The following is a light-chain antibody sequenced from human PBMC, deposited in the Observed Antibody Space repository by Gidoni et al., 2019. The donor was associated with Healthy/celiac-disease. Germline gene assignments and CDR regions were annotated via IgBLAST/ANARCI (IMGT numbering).Light chain of an antibody. CDR1: QSVSSN. CDR2: GAS. CDR3: QKYNNWHPYT. J-gene: IGKJ2*01. Sequence: EIVLTHSPATLSVSPGESATLSCRASQSVSSNLAWYQQTPGQAPRLLIYGASTRATGIQARFSGSGSGTELTRTISSLQNEDFSVYYCQKYNNWHPYTFXQXTKLEIK. V-gene: IGKV3-15*01.